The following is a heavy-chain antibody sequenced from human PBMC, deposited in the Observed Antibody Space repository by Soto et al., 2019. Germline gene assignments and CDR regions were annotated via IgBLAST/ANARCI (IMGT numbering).Heavy chain of an antibody. J-gene: IGHJ5*02. V-gene: IGHV1-18*01. D-gene: IGHD3-3*01. CDR1: GYTFTSYG. CDR2: ISAYNGNT. Sequence: GASVKVSCKASGYTFTSYGISWVRQAPGQGLEWMGWISAYNGNTNYAQKLQGRVTMTTNTSTSTAYMELSSLRSEVTAVYYCARAPPLTIFVSWFDPWGQGTLVTVSS. CDR3: ARAPPLTIFVSWFDP.